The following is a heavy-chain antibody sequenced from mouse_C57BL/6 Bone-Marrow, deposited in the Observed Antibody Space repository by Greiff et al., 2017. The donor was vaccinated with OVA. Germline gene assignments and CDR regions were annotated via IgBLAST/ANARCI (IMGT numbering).Heavy chain of an antibody. CDR1: GYTFTDYY. CDR3: GRPLDYYGSSYWYFDV. D-gene: IGHD1-1*01. Sequence: EVQLQQSGPELVKPGASVKISCKASGYTFTDYYMNWVKQSHGKSLEWIGDINPNNGGTSYNQKIKGKATLTVDKSSSTAYMELRSLTSEDSAVYCGGRPLDYYGSSYWYFDVWGTGTTVTVSS. J-gene: IGHJ1*03. CDR2: INPNNGGT. V-gene: IGHV1-26*01.